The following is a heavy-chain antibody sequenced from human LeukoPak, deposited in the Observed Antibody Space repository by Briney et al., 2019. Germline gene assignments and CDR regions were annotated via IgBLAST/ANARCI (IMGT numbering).Heavy chain of an antibody. V-gene: IGHV3-23*01. CDR3: AKGKYSSSWYFDY. Sequence: GGSLRLSCASSGFTFSDDSMTWVRQAPGGGLEWVSAISGGGTYTYHADSVKGRFTISRDNSKNTLYLQMNSLRAEDTAVYYCAKGKYSSSWYFDYWGQGTLVTVSS. J-gene: IGHJ4*02. CDR1: GFTFSDDS. CDR2: ISGGGTYT. D-gene: IGHD6-13*01.